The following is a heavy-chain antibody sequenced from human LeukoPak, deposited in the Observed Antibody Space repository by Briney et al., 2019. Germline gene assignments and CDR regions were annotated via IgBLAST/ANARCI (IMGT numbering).Heavy chain of an antibody. CDR3: ARDRGIAVAETTYNWFDP. CDR1: GYTFTSYG. D-gene: IGHD6-19*01. J-gene: IGHJ5*02. Sequence: ASVMVSCKASGYTFTSYGISWVRQAPGQGLEWMGWISAYNGNTNYAQKLQGRVTMTTDTSTSTAYMEPRSLRSDDTAVYYCARDRGIAVAETTYNWFDPWGQGTLVTVSS. V-gene: IGHV1-18*01. CDR2: ISAYNGNT.